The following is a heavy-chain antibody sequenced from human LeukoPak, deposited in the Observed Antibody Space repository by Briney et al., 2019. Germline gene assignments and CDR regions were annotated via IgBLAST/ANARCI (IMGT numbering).Heavy chain of an antibody. CDR2: IYYSGST. D-gene: IGHD6-13*01. V-gene: IGHV4-30-4*08. CDR1: GGSISSGDYY. CDR3: ARWGIAAAGHEYFDY. J-gene: IGHJ4*02. Sequence: KSSETLSLTCTVSGGSISSGDYYWSWIRQPPGKGLEWIGYIYYSGSTYYNPSLKSRVTISVDTSKNRFSLKLSSVTAADTAIYYCARWGIAAAGHEYFDYRGQGTLVTVSS.